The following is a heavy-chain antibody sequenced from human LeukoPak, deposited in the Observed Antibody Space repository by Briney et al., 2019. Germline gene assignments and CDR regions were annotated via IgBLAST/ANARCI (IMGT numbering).Heavy chain of an antibody. CDR2: IWYDGSNK. CDR3: ARGADEFVWGSYRSNWFDP. J-gene: IGHJ5*02. CDR1: GFTFSSYG. Sequence: GGSLRLSCAASGFTFSSYGMHWVRQAPGKGLEWVAVIWYDGSNKYYADSVKGRFTIPRDNSKNTLYLQMNSLRAEDTAVYYCARGADEFVWGSYRSNWFDPWGQGTLVTVSS. D-gene: IGHD3-16*02. V-gene: IGHV3-33*01.